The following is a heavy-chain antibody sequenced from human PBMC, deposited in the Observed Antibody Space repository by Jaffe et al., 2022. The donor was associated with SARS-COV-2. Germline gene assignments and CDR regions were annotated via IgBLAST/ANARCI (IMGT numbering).Heavy chain of an antibody. J-gene: IGHJ2*01. CDR1: GFTFSNYR. Sequence: EVQLVESGGGLVQPGGSLRLSCAASGFTFSNYRMHWVRQVPGKGLEWVSRILGDGSNPGYVDSVMGRLTISRDNRKNTLYLQMNSLRAEDTAVYYCARGATQWSNWYLDLWGRGTLVTVSS. D-gene: IGHD2-8*01. CDR2: ILGDGSNP. V-gene: IGHV3-74*01. CDR3: ARGATQWSNWYLDL.